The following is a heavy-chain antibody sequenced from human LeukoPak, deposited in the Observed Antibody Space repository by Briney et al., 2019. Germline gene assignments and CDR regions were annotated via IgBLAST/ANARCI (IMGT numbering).Heavy chain of an antibody. CDR2: IYYSGST. J-gene: IGHJ6*02. D-gene: IGHD6-13*01. CDR1: GGSLTSYY. CDR3: ARGGSSSWKDYYYYGMDV. V-gene: IGHV4-59*01. Sequence: SETLSLTCTVSGGSLTSYYWSWIRQPPGKGLEWIGNIYYSGSTNYNPSLKSRVTISVDTSKNQFSLKLSSVTAADTAVYYCARGGSSSWKDYYYYGMDVWGQGTTVTVSS.